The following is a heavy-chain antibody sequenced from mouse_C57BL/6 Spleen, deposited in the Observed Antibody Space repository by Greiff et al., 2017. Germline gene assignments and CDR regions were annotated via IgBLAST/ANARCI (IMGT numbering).Heavy chain of an antibody. Sequence: QVHVKQSGAELVKPGASVKLSCKASGYTFTEYTIHWVKQRSGQGLEWIGWFYPGSGSIKYNEKFKDKATLTADKSSSTVYMELSRLTSEDSAVYFCARHEEAYGSVAYWGQGTLVTVSA. V-gene: IGHV1-62-2*01. D-gene: IGHD2-2*01. CDR1: GYTFTEYT. J-gene: IGHJ3*01. CDR3: ARHEEAYGSVAY. CDR2: FYPGSGSI.